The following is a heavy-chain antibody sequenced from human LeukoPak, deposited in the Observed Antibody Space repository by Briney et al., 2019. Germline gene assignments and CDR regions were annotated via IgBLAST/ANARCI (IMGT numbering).Heavy chain of an antibody. D-gene: IGHD1-1*01. Sequence: GESLKISCKGSGCGFTSSWIGWVRQMPGKGLEWMGIIYPGDSDTRYSPSSEGQVTISADTSSSTAYLQWSSLQASDTAMYYCVRLFRNWSDGGVDQWGQGTLVTVSS. CDR1: GCGFTSSW. V-gene: IGHV5-51*01. J-gene: IGHJ4*02. CDR2: IYPGDSDT. CDR3: VRLFRNWSDGGVDQ.